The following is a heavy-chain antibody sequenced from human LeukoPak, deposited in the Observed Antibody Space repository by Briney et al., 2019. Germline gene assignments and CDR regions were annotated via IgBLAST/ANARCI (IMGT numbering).Heavy chain of an antibody. CDR1: GFTFSSYA. CDR2: ISYDGSNK. D-gene: IGHD6-13*01. Sequence: GGSLRLSCAASGFTFSSYAMHWVRQAPGKGLEWVAVISYDGSNKYYADSVKGRFTISRDNSKNTLYLQMNSLRAEDAAVYYWARDRDGSSWYGDAFDIWGQGTMVTVSS. V-gene: IGHV3-30*04. CDR3: ARDRDGSSWYGDAFDI. J-gene: IGHJ3*02.